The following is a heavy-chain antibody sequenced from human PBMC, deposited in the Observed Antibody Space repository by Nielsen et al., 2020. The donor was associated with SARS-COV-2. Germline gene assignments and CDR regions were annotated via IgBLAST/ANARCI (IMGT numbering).Heavy chain of an antibody. V-gene: IGHV4-59*01. CDR1: GGSISSYY. J-gene: IGHJ4*02. D-gene: IGHD3-22*01. CDR3: ARVPYYYDSSGYYDEGYFDY. CDR2: IYYSGST. Sequence: SETLSLTCTVSGGSISSYYWSWIRQPPGKGLEWIGYIYYSGSTNYNPSLKSRVTISVDTSKNQFSLKLSSVTAADTAVYYCARVPYYYDSSGYYDEGYFDYWGQGTLVTVSS.